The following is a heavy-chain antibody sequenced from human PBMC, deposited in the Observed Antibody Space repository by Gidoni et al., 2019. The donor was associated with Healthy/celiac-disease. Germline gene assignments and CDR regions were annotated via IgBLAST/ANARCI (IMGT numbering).Heavy chain of an antibody. Sequence: QVPLVASGGGVVQPGRSLRLSCAATGFPFSSYGMHWVRQAPGKGLEWVAVIWYDGSNKYYADSLKGRFTISRDNSKNTLYLQMNSLRAEDTAVYYCARGWYSSGWYYFDYWGQGTLVTVSS. CDR3: ARGWYSSGWYYFDY. CDR1: GFPFSSYG. CDR2: IWYDGSNK. V-gene: IGHV3-33*01. J-gene: IGHJ4*02. D-gene: IGHD6-19*01.